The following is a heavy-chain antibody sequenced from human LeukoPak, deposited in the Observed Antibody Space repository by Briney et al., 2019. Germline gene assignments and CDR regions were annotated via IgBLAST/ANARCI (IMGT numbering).Heavy chain of an antibody. Sequence: ASVNVSCKTSGYTFTIYSISWVRQAPGQGLEWMGWISAYNGNTNYAQKLQGRVTMTTDTSTSTAYMELRSLRSDDTAVYYCARGTCSSTSCYTNYFDYWGQGTLVTVSS. J-gene: IGHJ4*02. D-gene: IGHD2-2*02. CDR2: ISAYNGNT. V-gene: IGHV1-18*01. CDR3: ARGTCSSTSCYTNYFDY. CDR1: GYTFTIYS.